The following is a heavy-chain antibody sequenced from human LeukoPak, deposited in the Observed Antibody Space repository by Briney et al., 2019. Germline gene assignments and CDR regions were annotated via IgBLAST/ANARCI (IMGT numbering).Heavy chain of an antibody. CDR3: ARGDYASGNFFDY. D-gene: IGHD3-10*01. V-gene: IGHV3-21*01. CDR2: ISSSSSYI. CDR1: GFTFSSYS. Sequence: PGGSLRLSCAVSGFTFSSYSMNWVRQAPGKGLEWVSSISSSSSYIYYADSVKGRFTISRDNAKNSLYLQMNNLRGEDTAVYYCARGDYASGNFFDYWGQGTLVAVSS. J-gene: IGHJ4*02.